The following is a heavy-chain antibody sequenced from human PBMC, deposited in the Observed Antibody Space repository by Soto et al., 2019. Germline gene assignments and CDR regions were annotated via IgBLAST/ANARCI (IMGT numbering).Heavy chain of an antibody. CDR3: ARGLPLLVAPGF. V-gene: IGHV4-39*01. D-gene: IGHD5-12*01. CDR2: VDHSGNT. J-gene: IGHJ4*02. Sequence: ETLSLTCSVSGGSITSGNYYWGWIRQSPGKGLEWIGSVDHSGNTYYNPSLKSRVTISVDTSYNQFSLELTSVTAADTAVYYCARGLPLLVAPGFWGQGTLVTVSS. CDR1: GGSITSGNYY.